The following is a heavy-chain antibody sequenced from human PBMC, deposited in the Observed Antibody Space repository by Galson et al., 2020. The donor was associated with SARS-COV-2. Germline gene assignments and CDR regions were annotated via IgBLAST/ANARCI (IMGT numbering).Heavy chain of an antibody. V-gene: IGHV3-30-3*01. CDR2: VSHDGNNK. Sequence: QAGGSLRLSCAASGFTFSTFAMHWVRQAPGKGLEWVAVVSHDGNNKYYAGSVKGRFTISRDNSQNTLFLQMKSLRPEDTAVYYCARDYDDEGEPLSGALDVWGQGTMVTVSS. CDR3: ARDYDDEGEPLSGALDV. D-gene: IGHD1-26*01. J-gene: IGHJ3*01. CDR1: GFTFSTFA.